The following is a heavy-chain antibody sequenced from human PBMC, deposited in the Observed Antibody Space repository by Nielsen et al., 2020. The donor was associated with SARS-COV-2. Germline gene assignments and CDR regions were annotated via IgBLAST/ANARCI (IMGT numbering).Heavy chain of an antibody. CDR2: ISWNSGSI. D-gene: IGHD5-24*01. CDR3: VRDEVEMATSPGFDS. V-gene: IGHV3-9*01. Sequence: SLKISCAASGFTFDDYAMHWVRQAPGKGLEWVSGISWNSGSIGYAESVKGRFTISRDNAKNSLYLQMNSLRAEDTAVYHCVRDEVEMATSPGFDSWGQGTLVTVSS. J-gene: IGHJ4*02. CDR1: GFTFDDYA.